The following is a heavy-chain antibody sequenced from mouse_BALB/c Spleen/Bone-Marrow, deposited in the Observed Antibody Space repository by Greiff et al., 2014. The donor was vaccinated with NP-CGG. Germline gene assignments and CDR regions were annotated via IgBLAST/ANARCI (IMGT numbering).Heavy chain of an antibody. CDR3: AYGSSFGFAY. J-gene: IGHJ3*01. CDR2: IDPYDSET. V-gene: IGHV1-74*01. D-gene: IGHD1-1*01. Sequence: QVHVKQSGAELVRPGASVKLSCRTSGYTFTGYWMNWVKQRPEQGLEWIGRIDPYDSETHYNQKFKIKAILTVDKSSSTAYMQLSSLTSEDSAVYYCAYGSSFGFAYWGQGTLVTVSA. CDR1: GYTFTGYW.